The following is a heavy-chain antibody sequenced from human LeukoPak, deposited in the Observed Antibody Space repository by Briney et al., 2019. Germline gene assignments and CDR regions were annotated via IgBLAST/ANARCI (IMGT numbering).Heavy chain of an antibody. D-gene: IGHD3-16*01. CDR3: ARDLTAKGPDAFDI. CDR1: GFTFSSYS. V-gene: IGHV3-48*04. Sequence: GGSLRLSCAASGFTFSSYSMNWFRQAPGKGLEWVSYISSSSSTIYYADSVKGRFTISRDNAKNSLYLQMNSLRAEDTAVYYCARDLTAKGPDAFDIWGQGTMVTVSS. J-gene: IGHJ3*02. CDR2: ISSSSSTI.